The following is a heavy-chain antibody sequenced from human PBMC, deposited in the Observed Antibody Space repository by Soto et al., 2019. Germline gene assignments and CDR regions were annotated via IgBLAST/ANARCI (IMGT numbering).Heavy chain of an antibody. CDR2: IIPIFGTA. CDR3: ARDSAGYYDSSGSYGTDAFDI. J-gene: IGHJ3*02. Sequence: SVKVSCKASGGTFSSYAISWVRQAPGQGLEWMGGIIPIFGTANYAQKFQGRVTITADESTSTAYMELSSLRSEDTAVYYCARDSAGYYDSSGSYGTDAFDIWGQGTMVTVSS. V-gene: IGHV1-69*13. CDR1: GGTFSSYA. D-gene: IGHD3-22*01.